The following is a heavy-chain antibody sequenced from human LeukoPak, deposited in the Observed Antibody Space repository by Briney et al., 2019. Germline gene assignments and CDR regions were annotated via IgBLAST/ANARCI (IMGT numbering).Heavy chain of an antibody. J-gene: IGHJ4*02. CDR1: GYIFNNFW. CDR3: ATKEERRPFDY. CDR2: IYTGDSDT. Sequence: GESLKISCKGVGYIFNNFWIAWVRQMPGKGLEWMGIIYTGDSDTRYSPSFQGQVSISVDKPVRTAYLQWSSLKASDSAIYYCATKEERRPFDYWGQGTLVTVSS. D-gene: IGHD1-1*01. V-gene: IGHV5-51*04.